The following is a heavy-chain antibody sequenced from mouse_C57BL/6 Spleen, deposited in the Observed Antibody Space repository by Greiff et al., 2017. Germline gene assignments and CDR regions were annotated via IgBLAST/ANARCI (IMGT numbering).Heavy chain of an antibody. CDR1: GYSITSGYY. CDR3: AREGEYYGSSSSYDAMDY. J-gene: IGHJ4*01. D-gene: IGHD1-1*01. V-gene: IGHV3-6*01. Sequence: EESGPGLVKPSPSLSLTCSVTGYSITSGYYWNWIRQFPGNKLAWMGYISYDGSNNYNPSLKNRISITRDTSKNQFFLKLNSVTTEDTATYYCAREGEYYGSSSSYDAMDYWGQGTSVTVSS. CDR2: ISYDGSN.